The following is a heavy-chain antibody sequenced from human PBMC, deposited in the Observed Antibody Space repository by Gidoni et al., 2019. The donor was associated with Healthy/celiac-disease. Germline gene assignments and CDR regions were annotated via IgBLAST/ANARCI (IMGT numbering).Heavy chain of an antibody. V-gene: IGHV3-43*01. CDR2: ISWDGGST. CDR3: AKDMGLAREGGGMDV. D-gene: IGHD6-19*01. J-gene: IGHJ6*02. Sequence: LEWVSLISWDGGSTYYADSVKGRFTISRDNSKNSLYLQMNSLRTEDTALYYCAKDMGLAREGGGMDVWGQGTTVTVSS.